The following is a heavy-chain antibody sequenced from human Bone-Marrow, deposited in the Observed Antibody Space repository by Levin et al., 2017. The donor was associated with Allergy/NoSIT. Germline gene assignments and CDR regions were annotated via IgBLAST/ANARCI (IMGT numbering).Heavy chain of an antibody. CDR1: GYTFTDYF. J-gene: IGHJ3*02. Sequence: GASVKVSCKASGYTFTDYFIHWVRLAPGQGLEWMGWINPNSGDTDSSQNFQGTVTMTRDTSISTAYMEVTSLTSNDTALYYCARISRAAVDRWGQGTVVTVAS. CDR3: ARISRAAVDR. D-gene: IGHD3-3*02. V-gene: IGHV1-2*02. CDR2: INPNSGDT.